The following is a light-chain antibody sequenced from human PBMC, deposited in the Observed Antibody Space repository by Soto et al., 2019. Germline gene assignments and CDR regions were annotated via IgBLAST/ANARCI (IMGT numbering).Light chain of an antibody. J-gene: IGLJ1*01. CDR2: EVS. CDR3: CSFAGSFYV. Sequence: QSALTQPRSVSGSPGQSVAISCTATSRDVDAYDFVSWYQHHPGKAPKLIISEVSKRPSGVSHRFSGSKSGNTASLTISGLQAEDEADYFCCSFAGSFYVFGTGTKVTVL. V-gene: IGLV2-11*01. CDR1: SRDVDAYDF.